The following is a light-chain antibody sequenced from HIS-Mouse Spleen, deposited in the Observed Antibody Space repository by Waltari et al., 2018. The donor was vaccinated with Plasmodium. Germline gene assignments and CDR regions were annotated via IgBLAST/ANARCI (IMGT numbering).Light chain of an antibody. CDR3: QAWDSSTVV. CDR1: KLGDKY. CDR2: QDS. J-gene: IGLJ2*01. V-gene: IGLV3-1*01. Sequence: SYELTQPHSVSVSPGQTASITCSGAKLGDKYACWYQQKPGQSPVLGIYQDSKRPSGIPERFSGSNSGNTATLTISGTQAMDEADYYCQAWDSSTVVFGGGTKLTVL.